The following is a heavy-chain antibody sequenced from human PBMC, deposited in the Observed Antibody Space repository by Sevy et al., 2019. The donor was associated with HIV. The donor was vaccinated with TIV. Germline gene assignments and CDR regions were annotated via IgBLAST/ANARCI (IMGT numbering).Heavy chain of an antibody. CDR1: GDSISNYY. CDR3: ARTSAYYYYAVDV. V-gene: IGHV4-59*01. CDR2: FYYSRST. J-gene: IGHJ6*02. Sequence: SETLSLTCTVSGDSISNYYWSWIRQPSGKGLEWIGYFYYSRSTNYNPSLKSRVTISVDTSKNQLSLKLRSVTAADTAVYYCARTSAYYYYAVDVWGQGTTVTVSS. D-gene: IGHD2-2*01.